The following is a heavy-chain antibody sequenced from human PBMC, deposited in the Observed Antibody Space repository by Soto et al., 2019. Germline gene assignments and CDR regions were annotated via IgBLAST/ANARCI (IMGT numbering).Heavy chain of an antibody. CDR2: IVVGSGNT. CDR3: AASIAVAGSPYYYYGMDV. CDR1: GFTFTSSA. Sequence: ASVKVSCKASGFTFTSSAMQWVRQARGQRLEWLGWIVVGSGNTNYAQKFQERVTITRDMSTSTAYMELSSLRSEDTAVYYCAASIAVAGSPYYYYGMDVWGQGTTVTVSS. V-gene: IGHV1-58*02. J-gene: IGHJ6*02. D-gene: IGHD6-19*01.